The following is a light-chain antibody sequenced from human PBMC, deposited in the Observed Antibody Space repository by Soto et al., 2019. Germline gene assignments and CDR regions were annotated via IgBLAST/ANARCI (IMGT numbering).Light chain of an antibody. V-gene: IGKV1-5*01. CDR1: QSISSW. J-gene: IGKJ1*01. CDR3: QKYDSYWA. CDR2: DAS. Sequence: DIQMTQSPSTLSASVGDRVTITCRASQSISSWLAWYQQKPGKAPKLLIYDASSLEIGVPSRFSGSGSGTECTLTISSMKTNQFATKYYQKYDSYWAFGQGTKVEIK.